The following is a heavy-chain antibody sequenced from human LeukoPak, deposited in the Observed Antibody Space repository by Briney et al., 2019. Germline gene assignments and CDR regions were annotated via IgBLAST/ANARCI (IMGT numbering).Heavy chain of an antibody. D-gene: IGHD3-9*01. V-gene: IGHV4-30-2*01. CDR2: IYHSGST. CDR1: GGSISSGGYS. CDR3: ARHGRGVRDFAGYLG. J-gene: IGHJ4*02. Sequence: SETLSLTCAVSGGSISSGGYSWSWIRQPPGKGLEWIGYIYHSGSTYYNPSLKSRVTISVDRSKNQFSLKLSSVTAADTAVYYCARHGRGVRDFAGYLGWGQGTLVTVSS.